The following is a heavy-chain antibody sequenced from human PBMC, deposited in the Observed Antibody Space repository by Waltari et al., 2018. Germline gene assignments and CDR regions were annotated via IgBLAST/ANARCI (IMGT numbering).Heavy chain of an antibody. CDR1: GLTFSSYW. V-gene: IGHV3-74*01. Sequence: EVQLVESGGGLVQPGGSLRLSCAVSGLTFSSYWMHWCRQTPGEGLVWLSRTNTDGSFTNYADSVEGRFTMSRDNAKDTVYLQMNSLRAEDTAIYYCVRGSLNPGFDYWGQGTLVTVSS. CDR2: TNTDGSFT. CDR3: VRGSLNPGFDY. J-gene: IGHJ4*02.